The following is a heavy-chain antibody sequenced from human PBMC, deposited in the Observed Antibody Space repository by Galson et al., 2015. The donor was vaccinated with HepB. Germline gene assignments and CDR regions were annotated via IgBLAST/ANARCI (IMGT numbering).Heavy chain of an antibody. J-gene: IGHJ4*02. Sequence: SLRLSCAASGFTLSSYAMHWVRQAPGKGLEWVAVISDDGGNEYYADSVKGRFTISRDNSKNTLYLQMNSLRAEDTAVYYCARGGVSGGWGYWGQGSLVTVSS. CDR3: ARGGVSGGWGY. CDR1: GFTLSSYA. V-gene: IGHV3-30*04. D-gene: IGHD3-16*01. CDR2: ISDDGGNE.